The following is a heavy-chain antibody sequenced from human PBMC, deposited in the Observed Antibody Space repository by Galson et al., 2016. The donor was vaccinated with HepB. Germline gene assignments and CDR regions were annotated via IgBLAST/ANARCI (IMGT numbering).Heavy chain of an antibody. J-gene: IGHJ4*02. CDR1: GLTFRRYG. V-gene: IGHV3-30*18. CDR2: ISFDGSNK. D-gene: IGHD4-17*01. Sequence: SLRLSCAASGLTFRRYGMHWARQAPGKGLEWVAVISFDGSNKYYAESVRGRFTISRDNTKNTLYLQMNSLRPEDTAVYFCAKHHGDYGETDYWGQGTLVTVSS. CDR3: AKHHGDYGETDY.